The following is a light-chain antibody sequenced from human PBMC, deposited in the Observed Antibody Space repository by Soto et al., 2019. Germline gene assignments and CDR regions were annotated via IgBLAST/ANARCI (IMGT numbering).Light chain of an antibody. V-gene: IGLV1-47*01. Sequence: QLVLTQPPSASGTPGQRVTISCSGSSSNIGDNYVYWYQQLTGTAPKLLIYRNYQRPSGVPDRFSGSKSGTSASLAISGLRSDDEADYYCAAWDDSLSGWVFGGGTKVTVL. CDR3: AAWDDSLSGWV. CDR2: RNY. CDR1: SSNIGDNY. J-gene: IGLJ3*02.